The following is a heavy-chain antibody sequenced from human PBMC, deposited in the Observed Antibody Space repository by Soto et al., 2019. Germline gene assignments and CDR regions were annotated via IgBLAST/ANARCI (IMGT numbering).Heavy chain of an antibody. J-gene: IGHJ4*02. V-gene: IGHV1-46*03. CDR2: MNPSGGRA. CDR3: ARDSGVFFDDTALDH. D-gene: IGHD2-8*01. CDR1: GYIFTNYN. Sequence: QVQLVQSGAAVKAPGASVKLSCKTSGYIFTNYNIHWVRQAPGQGLEWMGIMNPSGGRAHYSEKFQGRLTMTRDTSASTVYMELSSLTSEDTPIYYCARDSGVFFDDTALDHWGQGTLVPVSS.